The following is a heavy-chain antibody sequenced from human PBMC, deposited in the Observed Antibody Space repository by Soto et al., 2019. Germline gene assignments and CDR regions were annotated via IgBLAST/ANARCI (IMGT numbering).Heavy chain of an antibody. CDR1: GFTFSSYA. CDR2: ISYDGSNK. D-gene: IGHD3-3*01. Sequence: QVQLVESGGGVVQPGRSLRLSCAASGFTFSSYAMHWVRQAPGKGLEWVAVISYDGSNKYYADSVKGRFTISRDNSKNTLYLQMNSLRAEDMAVYYCARVLNRFLEGGGMDVWGQGTTVTVSS. CDR3: ARVLNRFLEGGGMDV. J-gene: IGHJ6*02. V-gene: IGHV3-30-3*01.